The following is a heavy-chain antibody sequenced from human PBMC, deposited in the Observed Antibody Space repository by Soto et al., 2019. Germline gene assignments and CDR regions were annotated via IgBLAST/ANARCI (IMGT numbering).Heavy chain of an antibody. D-gene: IGHD2-21*02. CDR3: AKGDCGGDCYSFDAFDI. CDR1: GFTFSSYG. J-gene: IGHJ3*02. CDR2: ISYDGSNK. V-gene: IGHV3-30*18. Sequence: QVQLVESGGGVVQPGRSLRLSCAASGFTFSSYGMHWVRQAPGKGLEWVAVISYDGSNKYYADSVKGCLTISRDNSKITLYLQRNRVRAEDTGVYYCAKGDCGGDCYSFDAFDIWGLGTMVTVSS.